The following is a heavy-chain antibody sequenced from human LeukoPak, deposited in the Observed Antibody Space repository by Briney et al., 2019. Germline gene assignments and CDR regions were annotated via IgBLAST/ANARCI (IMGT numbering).Heavy chain of an antibody. CDR3: AKYHSRIAARPN. V-gene: IGHV3-23*01. D-gene: IGHD6-6*01. CDR2: ISGSGGST. CDR1: GYTLTELS. J-gene: IGHJ4*02. Sequence: ASVKVSCKVSGYTLTELSMHWVRQAPGKGLEWVSAISGSGGSTYYADSVKGRFTISRDNSKNTLYLQMNSLRAEDTAVYYCAKYHSRIAARPNWGQGTLVTVSS.